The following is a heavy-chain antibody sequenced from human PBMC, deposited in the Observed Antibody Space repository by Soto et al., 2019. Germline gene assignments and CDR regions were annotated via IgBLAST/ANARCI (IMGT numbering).Heavy chain of an antibody. CDR3: ARGLGGGVVVAANDY. CDR1: GYTFTSYD. J-gene: IGHJ4*02. CDR2: MNPNRGNT. V-gene: IGHV1-8*01. Sequence: ASVKVSCKASGYTFTSYDINWVRQATGQGLEGMGWMNPNRGNTGYAQKFQGRVTMTRNTSRSTAYMELSSLRSEDTAVYYCARGLGGGVVVAANDYWGQGTLVTVSS. D-gene: IGHD2-15*01.